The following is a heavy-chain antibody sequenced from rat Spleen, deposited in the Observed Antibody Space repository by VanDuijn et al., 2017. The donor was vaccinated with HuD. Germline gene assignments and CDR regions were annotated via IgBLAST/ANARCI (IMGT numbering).Heavy chain of an antibody. D-gene: IGHD1-4*01. CDR1: GFTFSDYY. CDR3: TRVDYPGIAHYFDY. V-gene: IGHV5-20*01. Sequence: EVQLVESGGGLVQPGRSLKLSCVASGFTFSDYYMAWVRQAPTKGLEWVASISYDGGSTYYRDSVKGRFTISRDNAKSSLYLQMDSLRSEDTATYYCTRVDYPGIAHYFDYWGQGAMVTVSS. J-gene: IGHJ2*01. CDR2: ISYDGGST.